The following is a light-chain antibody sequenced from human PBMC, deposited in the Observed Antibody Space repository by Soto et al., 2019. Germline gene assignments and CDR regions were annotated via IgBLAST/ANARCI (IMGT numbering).Light chain of an antibody. Sequence: VVTHSSATLSVSPGEGVTLACRASHRVXSNLGWYEQKPGQAPRILIXAMSTRATGIPARFIGSGSGKEFTLTISSLQSEEFAVYYCQHYNNLTPWTFGRGTKVDIK. J-gene: IGKJ1*01. CDR2: AMS. CDR1: HRVXSN. V-gene: IGKV3-15*01. CDR3: QHYNNLTPWT.